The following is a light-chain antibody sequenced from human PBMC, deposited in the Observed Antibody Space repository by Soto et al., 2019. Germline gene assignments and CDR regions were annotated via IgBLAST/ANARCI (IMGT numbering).Light chain of an antibody. CDR1: QSVNSN. V-gene: IGKV3D-15*01. CDR2: GIS. Sequence: EIVRPQAPAPLSASPGARATLSCRPSQSVNSNYLAWYQQKPGQAPRLLIYGISKRATDIPDRFSGSGSGTECTLTIRSLQPEEFATYDCQQHGHWPITFGQFTRLEIK. CDR3: QQHGHWPIT. J-gene: IGKJ5*01.